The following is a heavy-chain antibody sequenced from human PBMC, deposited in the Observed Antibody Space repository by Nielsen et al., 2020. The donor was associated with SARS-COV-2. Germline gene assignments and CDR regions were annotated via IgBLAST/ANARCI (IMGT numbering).Heavy chain of an antibody. CDR3: ARRALLWFGEPHLLGY. Sequence: ASVKVSCKASGYTFTSYAMNWVRQAPGQGLEWMGWINTNTGNPTYAQGFTGRFVFSLDTSVSTAYLQISSLKAEDTAVYYCARRALLWFGEPHLLGYGGQVTLVTVSS. J-gene: IGHJ4*02. D-gene: IGHD3-10*01. CDR2: INTNTGNP. CDR1: GYTFTSYA. V-gene: IGHV7-4-1*02.